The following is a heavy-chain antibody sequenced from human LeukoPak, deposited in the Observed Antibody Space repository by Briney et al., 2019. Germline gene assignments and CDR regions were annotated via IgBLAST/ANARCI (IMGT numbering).Heavy chain of an antibody. V-gene: IGHV4-34*01. J-gene: IGHJ6*02. CDR2: INHSGST. CDR3: ARAPAAGDYYGMDV. CDR1: GGSFSSYY. Sequence: SETLSLTCAVYGGSFSSYYWSWIRQPPGKGLEWIGEINHSGSTDYNPSLKSRVAISVDTSKNQFCLRLSSVTAADTAVYYCARAPAAGDYYGMDVWGQGTTVTVSS. D-gene: IGHD6-13*01.